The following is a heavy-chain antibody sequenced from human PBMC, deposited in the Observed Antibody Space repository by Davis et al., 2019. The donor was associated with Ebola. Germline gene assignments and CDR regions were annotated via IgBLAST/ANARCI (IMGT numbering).Heavy chain of an antibody. V-gene: IGHV3-30-3*01. CDR3: ARTTGTTSGWFDP. CDR2: ISYDGSNK. D-gene: IGHD1-1*01. Sequence: GESLKISCAASGFTFSSYAMHWVRQAPGKGLEWVAVISYDGSNKYYADSVKGRFTISRDNSKNTLYLQMNSLRAEDTAVYYCARTTGTTSGWFDPWGQGTLVTASS. J-gene: IGHJ5*02. CDR1: GFTFSSYA.